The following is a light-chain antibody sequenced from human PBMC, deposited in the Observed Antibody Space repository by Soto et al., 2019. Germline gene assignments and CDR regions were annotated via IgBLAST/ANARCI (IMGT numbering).Light chain of an antibody. J-gene: IGKJ1*01. CDR1: QSVSSSY. Sequence: EIVLTQSPGTLSLSPGDRATLSCRASQSVSSSYLAWYQHKPGQAPRLLIYGASSRAPGIPDRSSGSGSGTDFPLTIRRLEPEDYAVYYCQQYDTSPGTFGQGTKVEIK. V-gene: IGKV3-20*01. CDR3: QQYDTSPGT. CDR2: GAS.